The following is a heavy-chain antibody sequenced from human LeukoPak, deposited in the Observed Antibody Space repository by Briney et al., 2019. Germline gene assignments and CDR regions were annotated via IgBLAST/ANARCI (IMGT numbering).Heavy chain of an antibody. CDR3: ARGAVAGGYNWFDP. CDR2: IYYSGST. D-gene: IGHD6-19*01. Sequence: SETLSLTCTVSGGSISSGGYYWSWIRQHPGKGLEWIGYIYYSGSTYYNPSLKSRVTISVDTSRNQFSLKLSSVTAADTAVYYCARGAVAGGYNWFDPWGQGTLVTVSS. J-gene: IGHJ5*02. V-gene: IGHV4-31*03. CDR1: GGSISSGGYY.